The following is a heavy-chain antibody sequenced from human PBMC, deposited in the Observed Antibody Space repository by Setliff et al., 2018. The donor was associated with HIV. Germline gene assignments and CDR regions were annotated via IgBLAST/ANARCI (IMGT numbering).Heavy chain of an antibody. V-gene: IGHV3-7*05. CDR2: IKQDGSEK. CDR3: ARGAELLWFGELHNIPSFDY. Sequence: GGSLRLSCAASGFTFSTYWMSWVRQDPGKGLEWVANIKQDGSEKNYMDSVKSRFTISRDNAKNSLYLQMNSLRVADTAVYYCARGAELLWFGELHNIPSFDYWGQGTLVTVSS. J-gene: IGHJ4*02. CDR1: GFTFSTYW. D-gene: IGHD3-10*01.